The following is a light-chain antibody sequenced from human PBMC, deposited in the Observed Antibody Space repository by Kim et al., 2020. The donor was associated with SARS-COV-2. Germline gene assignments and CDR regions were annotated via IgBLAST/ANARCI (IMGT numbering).Light chain of an antibody. CDR1: QSVSSN. CDR2: AAS. J-gene: IGKJ4*01. CDR3: QQYNNWPST. Sequence: SVAPGERATLSCRASQSVSSNLAWYQQKPGQAPRHLIYAASNGATGIPARFSGSGSGTEFTLTISRLQSEDFAVYYCQQYNNWPSTFGGGTKLEI. V-gene: IGKV3-15*01.